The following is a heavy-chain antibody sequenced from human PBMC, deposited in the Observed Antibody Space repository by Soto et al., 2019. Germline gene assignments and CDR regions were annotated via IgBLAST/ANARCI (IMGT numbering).Heavy chain of an antibody. Sequence: QPGGSLRLSCAASGFTFSSCAMSWVRQAPGKGLEWVSAISAGGITYYADSVKGRFTISRDISKNTLYLQMNSLRAEDTAVYYCAKRELPRTFDYWGQGTLVTVSS. D-gene: IGHD1-26*01. J-gene: IGHJ4*02. CDR1: GFTFSSCA. V-gene: IGHV3-23*01. CDR3: AKRELPRTFDY. CDR2: ISAGGIT.